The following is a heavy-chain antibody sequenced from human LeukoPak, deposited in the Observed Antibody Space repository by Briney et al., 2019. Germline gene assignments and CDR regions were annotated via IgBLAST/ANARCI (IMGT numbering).Heavy chain of an antibody. J-gene: IGHJ4*02. CDR1: GFXFSDYY. CDR3: ARDISYCGGDCAPYYFDY. D-gene: IGHD2-21*02. V-gene: IGHV3-11*05. Sequence: GGSLRLSCAASGFXFSDYYMSWIRQAPGKGLEWVSYISSSSSYTKYADSVKGRFTISRDNAKNSLYLQMNSLRAEDTAVYYCARDISYCGGDCAPYYFDYWGQGTLVTVSS. CDR2: ISSSSSYT.